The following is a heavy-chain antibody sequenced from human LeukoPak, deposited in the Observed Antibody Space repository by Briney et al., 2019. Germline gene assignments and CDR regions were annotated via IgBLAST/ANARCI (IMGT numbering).Heavy chain of an antibody. CDR1: GFTFHFYS. J-gene: IGHJ3*02. CDR3: ARGGGKDAFDI. D-gene: IGHD3-16*01. Sequence: GGSLRLSCAASGFTFHFYSMTWVRQAPGKGLEWVSVIYTGGSTHYAESVKGRFTLSRDNSKNTLYLQMNSLRAEDTAVYHCARGGGKDAFDIWGQGTMVTVSS. CDR2: IYTGGST. V-gene: IGHV3-66*01.